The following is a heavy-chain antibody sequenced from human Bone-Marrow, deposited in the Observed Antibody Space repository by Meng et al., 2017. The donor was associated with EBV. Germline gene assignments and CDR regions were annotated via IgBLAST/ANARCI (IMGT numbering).Heavy chain of an antibody. CDR2: LIPMSDAP. D-gene: IGHD3-10*01. CDR3: ASESGRGFTPDY. J-gene: IGHJ4*02. V-gene: IGHV1-69*01. Sequence: QVQFVKSGAEVKKPEASVKDSCKTSGGSFRSDAISWVRQAPGQGLEWMGGLIPMSDAPHYAQKFQGRVTITADESTSTHYMDLSGLRSEDTAVYYCASESGRGFTPDYWGQGTLVTVSS. CDR1: GGSFRSDA.